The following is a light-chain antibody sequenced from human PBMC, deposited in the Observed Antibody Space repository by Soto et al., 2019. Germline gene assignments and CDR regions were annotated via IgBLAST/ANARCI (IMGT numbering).Light chain of an antibody. CDR3: QQYNNWPPWT. J-gene: IGKJ1*01. CDR2: GAS. CDR1: QSVSSN. V-gene: IGKV3-15*01. Sequence: EIVMTQSPATLSVSPGERATLSCRASQSVSSNLAWYQQKPGQAPRLLIYGASTRATGIPARFSGSGSGTEFTLTISSLQSEDCAVYDCQQYNNWPPWTVGQGTKVEIK.